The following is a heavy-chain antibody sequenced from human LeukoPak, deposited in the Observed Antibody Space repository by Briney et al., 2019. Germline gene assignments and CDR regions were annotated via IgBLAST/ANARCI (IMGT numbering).Heavy chain of an antibody. Sequence: AGTLSLTCPVSGGSLRRYYWNWLRQSPGKGLEWIGYIYYTGSSIYNSSLLSRVTISLVTSKKQFSLMLKSVTAADTAVAYCSGDGYYYGSGSPGGGYDYYFMDVWGKGTTVTMSS. CDR2: IYYTGSS. CDR3: SGDGYYYGSGSPGGGYDYYFMDV. J-gene: IGHJ6*03. V-gene: IGHV4-59*01. D-gene: IGHD3-10*01. CDR1: GGSLRRYY.